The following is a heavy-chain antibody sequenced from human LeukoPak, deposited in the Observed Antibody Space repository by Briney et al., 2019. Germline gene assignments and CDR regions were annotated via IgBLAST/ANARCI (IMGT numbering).Heavy chain of an antibody. CDR3: ARFPFFHGSGSYYIDAFDI. CDR1: GYTFTSYY. CDR2: INPSGGST. V-gene: IGHV1-46*01. D-gene: IGHD3-10*01. J-gene: IGHJ3*02. Sequence: GASVKVSRKASGYTFTSYYMHWVRQAPGQGLEWMGIINPSGGSTSYAQKFQGRVTMTRDTSTSTVYMELSSLRSEDTAVYYCARFPFFHGSGSYYIDAFDIWGQGTMVTVSS.